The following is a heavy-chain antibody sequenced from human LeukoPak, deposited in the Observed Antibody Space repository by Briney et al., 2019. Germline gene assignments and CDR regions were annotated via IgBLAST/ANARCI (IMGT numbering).Heavy chain of an antibody. D-gene: IGHD4-17*01. V-gene: IGHV4-30-4*01. Sequence: SETLSLTCSVSGASINGDDFFWGWIRQPPGKGLEWIGNIYYSGSTYYNPSLERRISISMDASKNQFSLKLNSVTAADTAVYFCARENFYGPRGYFHLWGRGTLVSVSS. CDR3: ARENFYGPRGYFHL. CDR1: GASINGDDFF. CDR2: IYYSGST. J-gene: IGHJ2*01.